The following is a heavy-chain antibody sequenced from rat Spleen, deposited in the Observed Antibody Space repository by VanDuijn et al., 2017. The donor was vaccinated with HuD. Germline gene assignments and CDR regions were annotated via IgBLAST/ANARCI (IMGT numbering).Heavy chain of an antibody. CDR2: INNAGST. D-gene: IGHD1-1*01. CDR3: AGAYYNSGDYVMDA. J-gene: IGHJ4*01. Sequence: EVQLQESGPGLVKPSQSLSLTCSVTGFSITSAYRWNWIRKFPGNKLEWMGYINNAGSTNNNPSLKSRIPMTRDTTKNQLFLRMHSVTTEDTATYYCAGAYYNSGDYVMDAWGQGASVTVS. CDR1: GFSITSAYR. V-gene: IGHV3-3*01.